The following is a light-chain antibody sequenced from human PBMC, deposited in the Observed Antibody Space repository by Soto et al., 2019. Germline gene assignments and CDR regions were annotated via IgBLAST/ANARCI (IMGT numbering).Light chain of an antibody. J-gene: IGLJ3*02. Sequence: SYELTQPPSVSLAPGQTARITCGGRNIGVKSVHWYQQKPGQAPVLIVFDDSDRPSGIPGRFSGSNSGDTATVTISRVEAGDEADYYCQLWDTDSDHQVFGGGTKLTVL. V-gene: IGLV3-21*02. CDR2: DDS. CDR1: NIGVKS. CDR3: QLWDTDSDHQV.